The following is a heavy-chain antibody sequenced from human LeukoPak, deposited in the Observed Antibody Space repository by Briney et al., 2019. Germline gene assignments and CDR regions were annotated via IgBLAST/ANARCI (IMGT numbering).Heavy chain of an antibody. D-gene: IGHD2-21*02. Sequence: PGGSLRLSCAASGFAFSRYSMHWVRQAPGKGLEWVSSITSSGSYIYYADSVKGRFTISRDNAKHSLSLQMDSLRAEDTAVYYCARDRIVVVTATFDSWGQGTPVTVSS. CDR1: GFAFSRYS. J-gene: IGHJ4*02. CDR3: ARDRIVVVTATFDS. CDR2: ITSSGSYI. V-gene: IGHV3-21*01.